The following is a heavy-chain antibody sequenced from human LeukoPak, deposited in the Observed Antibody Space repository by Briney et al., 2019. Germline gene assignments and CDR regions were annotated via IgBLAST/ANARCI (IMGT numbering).Heavy chain of an antibody. D-gene: IGHD3-22*01. CDR2: ISGSGGST. Sequence: GGSLRLSCAASGFTFSSYAMSWVRQAPGKGLEWVSAISGSGGSTYYADSVKGRFTISRDNSKNTLYLQMNSLRAEDTAVYYCATSHYDSSGYCYSRPGYWGPGTLVTVSS. V-gene: IGHV3-23*01. CDR3: ATSHYDSSGYCYSRPGY. CDR1: GFTFSSYA. J-gene: IGHJ4*02.